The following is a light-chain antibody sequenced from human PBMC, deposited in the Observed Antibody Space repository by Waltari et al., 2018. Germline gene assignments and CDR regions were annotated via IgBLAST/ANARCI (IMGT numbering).Light chain of an antibody. J-gene: IGKJ2*02. CDR3: QQYNSYSGT. Sequence: DIQMTQSPSTLSASVGDRVTITCLASQSISSWLAWYHQKPGKAPKLLIYKSSSLESGVPSRFSGSGSGTEFTLTLSSLQPDDFATYYCQQYNSYSGTFGQGTKLEIK. V-gene: IGKV1-5*03. CDR2: KSS. CDR1: QSISSW.